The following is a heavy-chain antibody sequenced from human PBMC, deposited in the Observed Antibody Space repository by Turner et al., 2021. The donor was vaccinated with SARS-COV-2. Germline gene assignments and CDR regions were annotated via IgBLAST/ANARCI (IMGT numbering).Heavy chain of an antibody. V-gene: IGHV4-34*01. D-gene: IGHD3-3*01. J-gene: IGHJ4*02. CDR3: ARGDDPRKSGVV. CDR2: VHPSGTT. CDR1: GGSLSGYY. Sequence: QVQLQQWGAGPLKPSEPLSLICAVNGGSLSGYYWTWIRQPPGEGLEWIGEVHPSGTTYYNPSIKSRVSMSVDTSKNQFTLKLNSVNAAETAFYSGARGDDPRKSGVVWGQGTLVTVSS.